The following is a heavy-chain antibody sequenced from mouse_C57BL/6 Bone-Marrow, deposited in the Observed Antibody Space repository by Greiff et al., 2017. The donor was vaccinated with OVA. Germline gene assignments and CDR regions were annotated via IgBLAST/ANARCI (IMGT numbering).Heavy chain of an antibody. D-gene: IGHD1-1*01. V-gene: IGHV5-17*01. CDR1: GFTFSDYG. Sequence: DVKLVESGGGLVKPGGSLKLSCAASGFTFSDYGMHWVRQAPEKGLEWVAYISSGSNTIYYADTVKGRFTISRDNAKNTMFLQMTSLRSEDTAIYYCAMPGFDYYGSRDHWYFDVWGTGTTVTVSS. CDR3: AMPGFDYYGSRDHWYFDV. CDR2: ISSGSNTI. J-gene: IGHJ1*03.